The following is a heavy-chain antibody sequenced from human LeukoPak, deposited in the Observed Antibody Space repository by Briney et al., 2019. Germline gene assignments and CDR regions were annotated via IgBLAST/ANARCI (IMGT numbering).Heavy chain of an antibody. CDR2: IYYSGST. Sequence: PSETLSLTCTVSGGSISSGGYYWGWIRQHPGKGLEWIGYIYYSGSTYYNPSLKSRVTISVDTSKNQFSLKLSSVTAADMAVYYCARHGDGSSSWYKTRGYYFDYWGQGTLVTVSS. J-gene: IGHJ4*02. V-gene: IGHV4-31*03. CDR3: ARHGDGSSSWYKTRGYYFDY. CDR1: GGSISSGGYY. D-gene: IGHD6-13*01.